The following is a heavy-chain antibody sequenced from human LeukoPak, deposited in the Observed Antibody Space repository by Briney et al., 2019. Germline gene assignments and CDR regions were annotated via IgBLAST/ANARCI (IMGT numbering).Heavy chain of an antibody. V-gene: IGHV1-3*01. Sequence: GASVKVPCKASGYTFTSYAMHWVRQAPGQRLEWMGWINAGNGNTKYSQKFQGRVTITRDTSVSTAYMELSSLRSEDTAVYYCASLRYSGYDDRRNNWFDPWGQGTLVTVSS. D-gene: IGHD5-12*01. J-gene: IGHJ5*02. CDR3: ASLRYSGYDDRRNNWFDP. CDR2: INAGNGNT. CDR1: GYTFTSYA.